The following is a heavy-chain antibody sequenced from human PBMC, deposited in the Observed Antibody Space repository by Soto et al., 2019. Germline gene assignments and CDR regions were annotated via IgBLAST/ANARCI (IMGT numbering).Heavy chain of an antibody. J-gene: IGHJ4*02. V-gene: IGHV3-23*01. D-gene: IGHD6-19*01. Sequence: GSLRLSCAASGFSFVNYAMNWVRQAPGKGLEWVSGLSGSGTSTYYADSVKGRFTIPRDNSRDTLFLQMNSLTADDTAVYYCAKATTNGGWFNPFDSWGQGALVTVSS. CDR3: AKATTNGGWFNPFDS. CDR2: LSGSGTST. CDR1: GFSFVNYA.